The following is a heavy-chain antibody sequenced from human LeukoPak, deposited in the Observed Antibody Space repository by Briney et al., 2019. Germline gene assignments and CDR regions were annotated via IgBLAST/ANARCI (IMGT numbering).Heavy chain of an antibody. Sequence: GASVKVSCKASGGTFSSYAISWVRQAPGQGLEWMGRIIPILGIANYAQKFQGRVTITADKSTSTAYMELSSLRSEDTAVYYCARDQGGSENYYYYYGMDVWGQGTTVTVSS. CDR1: GGTFSSYA. J-gene: IGHJ6*02. V-gene: IGHV1-69*04. CDR2: IIPILGIA. D-gene: IGHD1-26*01. CDR3: ARDQGGSENYYYYYGMDV.